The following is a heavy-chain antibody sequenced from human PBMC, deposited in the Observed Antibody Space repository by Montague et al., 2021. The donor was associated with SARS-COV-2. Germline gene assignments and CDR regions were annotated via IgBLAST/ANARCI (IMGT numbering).Heavy chain of an antibody. V-gene: IGHV4-39*01. J-gene: IGHJ5*02. D-gene: IGHD3-10*01. CDR3: ARHIVTMVRGGHIPMEGWFDP. Sequence: SETLSLTCTFSGGTISSSSYYCAWIRQPPGKGLEWVGSVYSRGSTYYNPSLKSQVTISVDTSKNQFSLKLTSVTAADTAVYYCARHIVTMVRGGHIPMEGWFDPWGQGTLVTVSP. CDR1: GGTISSSSYY. CDR2: VYSRGST.